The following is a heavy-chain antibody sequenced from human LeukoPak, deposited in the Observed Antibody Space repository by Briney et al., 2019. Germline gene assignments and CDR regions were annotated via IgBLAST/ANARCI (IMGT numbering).Heavy chain of an antibody. CDR3: ATGFGSSNYYDSSGYYSLGY. Sequence: ASVKVSCKVSGYTLTELSMHWVRQAPGKGLEWMGGFDPEDGETIYAQKFQGRATMTEDTSTDTAYMELSSLRSEDTAVYYCATGFGSSNYYDSSGYYSLGYWGQGTLVTVSS. V-gene: IGHV1-24*01. D-gene: IGHD3-22*01. CDR2: FDPEDGET. J-gene: IGHJ4*02. CDR1: GYTLTELS.